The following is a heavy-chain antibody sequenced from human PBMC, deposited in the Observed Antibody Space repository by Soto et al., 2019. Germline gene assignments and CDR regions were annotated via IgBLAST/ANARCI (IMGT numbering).Heavy chain of an antibody. J-gene: IGHJ4*02. CDR2: ISGSGGRT. CDR3: AKYASSSWSLFDE. CDR1: VVTFDDSS. D-gene: IGHD6-13*01. Sequence: GGSMGPASEVSVVTFDDSSRSWVRQATGKGLEWVSGISGSGGRTDYADSVKGRFIISRDNSKNTLYLQMNSLRAEDTAVYYCAKYASSSWSLFDEWGQGTLVTVSS. V-gene: IGHV3-23*01.